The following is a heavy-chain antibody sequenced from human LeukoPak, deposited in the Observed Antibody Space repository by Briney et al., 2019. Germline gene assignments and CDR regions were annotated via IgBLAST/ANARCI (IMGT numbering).Heavy chain of an antibody. CDR1: GYTFTSYG. CDR2: ISAYNGNT. CDR3: ARDPLYYYDSSGYSEPNFDY. D-gene: IGHD3-22*01. V-gene: IGHV1-18*01. J-gene: IGHJ4*02. Sequence: ASVKVSCKASGYTFTSYGISWVRQAPGQGLEWMGWISAYNGNTNYAQKPQGRVTMNTDTSTSTAYMELSSLRSDDTAVYYCARDPLYYYDSSGYSEPNFDYWDQGTLVTVSS.